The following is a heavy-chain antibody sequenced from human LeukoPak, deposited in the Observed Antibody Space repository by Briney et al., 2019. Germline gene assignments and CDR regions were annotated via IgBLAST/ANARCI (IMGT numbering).Heavy chain of an antibody. Sequence: SETVSLICAVYGGSFSGYYRSWIRQPPGKGLEWIGEINHSVSTNYNPSLKSRVTISVDTSKNQFSLKLSSVTAADTAVYYCARGRTYDPWGQETLVTVSS. CDR1: GGSFSGYY. CDR2: INHSVST. CDR3: ARGRTYDP. V-gene: IGHV4-34*01. J-gene: IGHJ5*02.